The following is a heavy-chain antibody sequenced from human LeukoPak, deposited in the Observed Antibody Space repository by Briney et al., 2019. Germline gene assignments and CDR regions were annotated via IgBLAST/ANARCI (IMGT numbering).Heavy chain of an antibody. D-gene: IGHD3-10*01. CDR3: ARRSRFGELFDY. J-gene: IGHJ4*02. V-gene: IGHV1-18*01. Sequence: ASVKVSCKASGYTFTSYGISWVRQAPGQGLEWMGRISAYNGNTNYAQKLQGRVTMTTDTSTSTAYMELRSLRSDDTAVYYCARRSRFGELFDYWGQGTLVTVSS. CDR2: ISAYNGNT. CDR1: GYTFTSYG.